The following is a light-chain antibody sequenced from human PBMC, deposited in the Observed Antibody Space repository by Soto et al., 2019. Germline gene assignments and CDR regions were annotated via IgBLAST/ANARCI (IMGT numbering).Light chain of an antibody. CDR1: SSDIGGYNY. J-gene: IGLJ3*02. Sequence: QSALTQPPSASGSPGQSVTISCTGTSSDIGGYNYVSWYQQHPGKAPKLMISEVSKRPSGVHDRFSGSKSGNTASLTVSGLRSEDEADYYCNSYAGRNPCVFGGGTKLTVL. CDR3: NSYAGRNPCV. V-gene: IGLV2-8*01. CDR2: EVS.